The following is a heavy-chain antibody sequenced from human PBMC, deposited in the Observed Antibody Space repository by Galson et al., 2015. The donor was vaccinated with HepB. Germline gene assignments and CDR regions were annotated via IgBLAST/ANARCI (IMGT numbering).Heavy chain of an antibody. D-gene: IGHD4-17*01. J-gene: IGHJ6*02. Sequence: SLRLSCAASGFTFDDYAMHWVRQAPGKGLEWVSGISWDSGSIGYADSVKGRFTISRDNAKNSLYLQMNSLRAEDTALYYCAIGATVTTYSYYYGMDVWGQGTTVTVSS. V-gene: IGHV3-9*01. CDR1: GFTFDDYA. CDR3: AIGATVTTYSYYYGMDV. CDR2: ISWDSGSI.